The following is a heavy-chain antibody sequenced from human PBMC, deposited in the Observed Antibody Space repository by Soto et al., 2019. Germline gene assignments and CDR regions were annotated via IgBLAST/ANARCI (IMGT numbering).Heavy chain of an antibody. CDR2: TYYRSKWYN. D-gene: IGHD3-3*01. V-gene: IGHV6-1*01. CDR3: ASAYYDFWSGYFSCYYFDY. CDR1: VDSVSSNSAA. J-gene: IGHJ4*02. Sequence: SQTLSLTCAISVDSVSSNSAAWNWIRQSPSRGLEWLGRTYYRSKWYNDYAVSVKSRITINQDTSKNQFSLQLNSVTPEDTAVYYCASAYYDFWSGYFSCYYFDYWGQGTLVTVSS.